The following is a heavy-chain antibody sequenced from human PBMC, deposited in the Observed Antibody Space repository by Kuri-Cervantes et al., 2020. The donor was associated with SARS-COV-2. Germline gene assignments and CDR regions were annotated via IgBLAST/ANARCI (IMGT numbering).Heavy chain of an antibody. CDR2: IKSKTDGGTT. V-gene: IGHV3-15*07. Sequence: GESLKISCAASGFTFSNAWMNWVRQAPGKGLEWVGRIKSKTDGGTTDYAAPVKGRFTISRDDSKNTLYLQMNSLRAEDTAVYYCAKDCGSRCPQRSGFGYWGQGTLVTVSS. D-gene: IGHD2-15*01. CDR1: GFTFSNAW. CDR3: AKDCGSRCPQRSGFGY. J-gene: IGHJ4*02.